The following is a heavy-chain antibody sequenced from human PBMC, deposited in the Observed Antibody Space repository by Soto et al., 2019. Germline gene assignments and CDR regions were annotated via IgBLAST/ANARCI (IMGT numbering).Heavy chain of an antibody. CDR2: IKTKSSNYAT. CDR1: GFTFSDSG. CDR3: RAMAGIDY. Sequence: VGSLRLSCAASGFTFSDSGVHWVRQASGKGLEWVGRIKTKSSNYATAYAASVKGRFTISRDDSKNMAYLQINSLKTEDTAMYYCRAMAGIDYWGQGTLVTVSS. D-gene: IGHD6-19*01. V-gene: IGHV3-73*01. J-gene: IGHJ4*02.